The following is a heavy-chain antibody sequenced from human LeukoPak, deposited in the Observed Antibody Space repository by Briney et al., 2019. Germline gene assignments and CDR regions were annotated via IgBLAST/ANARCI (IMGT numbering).Heavy chain of an antibody. CDR1: GFSIIIYG. Sequence: PGGPRNLSCPPPGFSIIIYGRNWVRQAPGKGLEWVATIKQDGSETLYVDFVKGRFTISRDNAKNSLYLQMNSLRAEDTAVYYCSGGSGWLTDYWGQGTLVTVSS. CDR3: SGGSGWLTDY. V-gene: IGHV3-7*04. CDR2: IKQDGSET. D-gene: IGHD6-19*01. J-gene: IGHJ4*02.